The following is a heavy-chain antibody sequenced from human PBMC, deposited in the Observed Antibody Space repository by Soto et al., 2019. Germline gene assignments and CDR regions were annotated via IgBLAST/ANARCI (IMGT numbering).Heavy chain of an antibody. CDR1: GGTFSSYA. CDR3: ARAPQGEPEDYYYYYGMDV. CDR2: IIPILGTA. V-gene: IGHV1-69*01. D-gene: IGHD1-1*01. Sequence: QVQLVQSGAEVKKPGSSVKVSCKASGGTFSSYAISWVRQAPGQGLEWMGGIIPILGTANYAQKFQGRVTITADESTSTAYMELSSLRSEDTAVYYRARAPQGEPEDYYYYYGMDVWGQGTTVTVSS. J-gene: IGHJ6*02.